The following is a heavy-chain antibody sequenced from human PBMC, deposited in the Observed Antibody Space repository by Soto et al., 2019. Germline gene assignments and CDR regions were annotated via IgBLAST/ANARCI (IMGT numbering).Heavy chain of an antibody. CDR2: ISYDGSNK. Sequence: PGGSLRLSCAASGFTFSSYGMHWVRQAPGKGLEWVAVISYDGSNKYYADSVKGRFTISRDNSKNTLYLQMNSLRAEDTAVYYCAKDGKTTADYWGQGTLVTVSS. CDR3: AKDGKTTADY. D-gene: IGHD4-17*01. V-gene: IGHV3-30*18. J-gene: IGHJ4*02. CDR1: GFTFSSYG.